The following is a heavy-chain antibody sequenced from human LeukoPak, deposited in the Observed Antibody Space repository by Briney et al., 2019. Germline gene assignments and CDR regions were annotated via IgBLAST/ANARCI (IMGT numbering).Heavy chain of an antibody. V-gene: IGHV3-23*01. CDR3: AKGGKTGNYYYSSGLGAEY. D-gene: IGHD3-22*01. CDR2: VSGSGGST. Sequence: GGSLRLSCAASGFTFSSYAMSWVRQAPGKGLEWVSAVSGSGGSTYYADSVKGRFTISRDNSKNTLYMQMNSLRAEDTAVYYCAKGGKTGNYYYSSGLGAEYWGQGTLVTGSS. J-gene: IGHJ4*01. CDR1: GFTFSSYA.